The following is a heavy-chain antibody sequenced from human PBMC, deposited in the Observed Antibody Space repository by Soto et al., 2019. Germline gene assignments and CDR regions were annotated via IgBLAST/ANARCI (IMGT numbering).Heavy chain of an antibody. CDR3: ARGNGVYSSSWYAPGFQH. D-gene: IGHD6-13*01. CDR1: GYTFTSYY. Sequence: GASVKVSCKASGYTFTSYYMHWVLQAPGQGLEWMGIINPSGGSTSYAQKFQGRVTMTRDTSTSTVYMELSSLRSEDTAVYYCARGNGVYSSSWYAPGFQHWGQGTLVTVSS. V-gene: IGHV1-46*01. J-gene: IGHJ1*01. CDR2: INPSGGST.